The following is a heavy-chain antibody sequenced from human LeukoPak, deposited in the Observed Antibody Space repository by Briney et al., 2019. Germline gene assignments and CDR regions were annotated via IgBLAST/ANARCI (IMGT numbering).Heavy chain of an antibody. V-gene: IGHV3-53*01. CDR2: IYSGGST. D-gene: IGHD3-10*01. CDR1: GFTVSSNY. Sequence: GGSLRLSCAASGFTVSSNYMSWVRQAPGKGLEWVSVIYSGGSTYYADSVKGRFTISRDNSKNTLYLQMNSLRAEDTAVYYCAREVVGSGSKYGMDVWGQGTTVTVSS. CDR3: AREVVGSGSKYGMDV. J-gene: IGHJ6*02.